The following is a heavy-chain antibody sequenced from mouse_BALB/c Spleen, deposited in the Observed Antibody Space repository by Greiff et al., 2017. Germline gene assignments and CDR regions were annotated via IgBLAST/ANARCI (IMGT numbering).Heavy chain of an antibody. CDR3: AYYDYDWAWFAY. V-gene: IGHV3-8*02. Sequence: EVQLQQSGPSLVKPSQTLSLTCSVTGDSITSGYWNWIRKFPGNKLEYMGYISYSGSTYYNPSLKSRISITRDTSKNQYYLQLNSVTTEDTATYYCAYYDYDWAWFAYWGQGTLVTVSA. J-gene: IGHJ3*01. CDR1: GDSITSGY. D-gene: IGHD2-4*01. CDR2: ISYSGST.